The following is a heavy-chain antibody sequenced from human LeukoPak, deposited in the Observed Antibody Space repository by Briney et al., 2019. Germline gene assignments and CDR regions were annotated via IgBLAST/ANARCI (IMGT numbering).Heavy chain of an antibody. J-gene: IGHJ3*02. Sequence: ASVKVSCKASGYTFTNYDFNWVRQATGQGLEWVAWMNPNSGNTGYAQKVQGRLTLTRNTSTSTAYMELSSLRSEDTAVYYCARGYCTNGVCYAAFDIWGQGTMVTVSS. CDR2: MNPNSGNT. V-gene: IGHV1-8*01. CDR1: GYTFTNYD. CDR3: ARGYCTNGVCYAAFDI. D-gene: IGHD2-8*01.